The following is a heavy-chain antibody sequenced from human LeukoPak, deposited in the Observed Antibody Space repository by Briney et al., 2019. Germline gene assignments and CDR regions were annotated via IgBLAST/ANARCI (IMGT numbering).Heavy chain of an antibody. Sequence: SETLSLTCTVSGGSISSYYWSWIRQPPGKGLEWIGYIYSGGSTNYNPSLKSRVTISVDTSKNQFSLKLTSVTAADTAVYYCARTYYFGSGSCHFDYWGQGTLVTVSS. V-gene: IGHV4-59*08. J-gene: IGHJ4*02. CDR1: GGSISSYY. CDR2: IYSGGST. D-gene: IGHD3-10*01. CDR3: ARTYYFGSGSCHFDY.